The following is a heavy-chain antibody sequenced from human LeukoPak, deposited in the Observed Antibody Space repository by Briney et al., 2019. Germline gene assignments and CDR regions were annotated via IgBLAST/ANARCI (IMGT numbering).Heavy chain of an antibody. V-gene: IGHV3-7*01. D-gene: IGHD5-18*01. CDR3: ARSEMEGRTAMVDY. Sequence: PGGSLRLSCAASGFTFSSYSMNWVRQAPGKGLEWVANIKQDGSEKDYVDSVKGRFTISRDNAKNSLYLQMNSLRAEDTAVYYCARSEMEGRTAMVDYWGQGTLVTVSS. J-gene: IGHJ4*02. CDR1: GFTFSSYS. CDR2: IKQDGSEK.